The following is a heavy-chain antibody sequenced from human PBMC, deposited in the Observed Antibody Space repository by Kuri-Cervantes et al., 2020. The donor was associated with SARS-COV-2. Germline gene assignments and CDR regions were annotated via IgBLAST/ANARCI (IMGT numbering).Heavy chain of an antibody. CDR2: IRYDGSNK. CDR3: AKDLSGSFAFDY. Sequence: GGSLRLSCAACGFTFSSYDMHWVRQAPGKGLEWVAFIRYDGSNKYYADSVKGRFTISRDNSKNTPYLQMNSLRAEDTAVYYCAKDLSGSFAFDYWGQGTLVTVSS. CDR1: GFTFSSYD. J-gene: IGHJ4*02. D-gene: IGHD1-26*01. V-gene: IGHV3-30*02.